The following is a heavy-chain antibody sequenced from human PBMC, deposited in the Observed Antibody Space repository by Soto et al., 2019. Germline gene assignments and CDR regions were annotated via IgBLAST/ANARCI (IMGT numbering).Heavy chain of an antibody. D-gene: IGHD6-13*01. V-gene: IGHV4-39*01. CDR1: GASISSRSSY. J-gene: IGHJ5*02. CDR2: FYSGST. Sequence: QVQLQESGPGLVKPSETLSLTFIVSGASISSRSSYWGWIRQPPGKGLEWVGTFYSGSTYNNPSLKSRVTISVDTSKNQFSLKLSSVAAEDTAIYYCATTRGIAVGGSFDHWGPGTLVTVSS. CDR3: ATTRGIAVGGSFDH.